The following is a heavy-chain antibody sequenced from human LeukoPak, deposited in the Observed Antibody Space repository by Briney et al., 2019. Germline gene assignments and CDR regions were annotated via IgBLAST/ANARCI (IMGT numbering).Heavy chain of an antibody. Sequence: PGGSLRLSCATSGFTFSNYEMSWVRQTPGKGVEWVSDISSSGSSTYYADSVKGRFTISRDNAKSSLCLQMDSLRAGDTAVYYCAREDGSQLDYWGRGTLVTVSS. CDR3: AREDGSQLDY. CDR2: ISSSGSST. CDR1: GFTFSNYE. J-gene: IGHJ4*02. D-gene: IGHD1-26*01. V-gene: IGHV3-48*03.